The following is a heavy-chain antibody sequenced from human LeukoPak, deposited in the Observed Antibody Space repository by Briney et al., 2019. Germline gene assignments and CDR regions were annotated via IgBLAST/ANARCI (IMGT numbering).Heavy chain of an antibody. J-gene: IGHJ4*02. D-gene: IGHD3-22*01. CDR2: ISSSSSTI. V-gene: IGHV3-48*01. CDR1: GFTFSSYS. Sequence: GGSLRLSCAASGFTFSSYSMNWVRQARGKGLEWVSYISSSSSTIYSADSVKGRFTISRDNAKNSLYLQINSLRAEETAVYYCASWVTGYYDSSGFYYFDYWGQGTLVTVSS. CDR3: ASWVTGYYDSSGFYYFDY.